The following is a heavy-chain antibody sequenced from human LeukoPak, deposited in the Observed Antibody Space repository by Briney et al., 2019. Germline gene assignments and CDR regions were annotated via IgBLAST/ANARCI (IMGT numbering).Heavy chain of an antibody. V-gene: IGHV4-34*01. J-gene: IGHJ4*02. CDR3: ARVHGGYIDY. CDR1: GGSFSGYY. Sequence: SETLSLTCAVYGGSFSGYYWSWIRQPPGKGLEWIGEINHSGSTNYNPSLKSRVTISVDTSKNQFSLKLSSVTAADTAVYYCARVHGGYIDYWGQGTLVTVSS. CDR2: INHSGST. D-gene: IGHD4-17*01.